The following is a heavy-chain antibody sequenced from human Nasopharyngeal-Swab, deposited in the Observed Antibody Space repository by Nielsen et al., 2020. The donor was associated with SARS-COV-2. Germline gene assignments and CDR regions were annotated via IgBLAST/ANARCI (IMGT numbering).Heavy chain of an antibody. CDR1: GYTFTSCY. CDR2: INPSGGST. V-gene: IGHV1-46*01. J-gene: IGHJ6*02. D-gene: IGHD2-15*01. Sequence: ASVKVSCKASGYTFTSCYMHWVRQAPGQGLEWMGIINPSGGSTSYAQKFQGRVTMTRDTSTSTVYMELSSLRSEDTAVYYCAREVVVVVAAASMDVWGQGTTVTVSS. CDR3: AREVVVVVAAASMDV.